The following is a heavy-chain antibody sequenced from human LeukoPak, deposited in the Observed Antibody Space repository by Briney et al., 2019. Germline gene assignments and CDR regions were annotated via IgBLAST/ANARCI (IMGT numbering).Heavy chain of an antibody. Sequence: SETLSLTCTVSGGSISSSSYYWGWIRQPPGKGLEWIGSIYYSGSTYYNPSLKSRVTISVDTSKNQFSLKLTSVTAADTAVYYCARVKDPGGYYYYYYMDVWGKGTTVTVSS. V-gene: IGHV4-39*07. J-gene: IGHJ6*03. CDR2: IYYSGST. CDR3: ARVKDPGGYYYYYYMDV. D-gene: IGHD3-16*01. CDR1: GGSISSSSYY.